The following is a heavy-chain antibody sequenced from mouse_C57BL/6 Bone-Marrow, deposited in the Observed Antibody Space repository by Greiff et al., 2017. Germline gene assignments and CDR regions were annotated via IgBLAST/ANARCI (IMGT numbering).Heavy chain of an antibody. CDR2: IDPSDSYT. V-gene: IGHV1-69*01. Sequence: QVQLQQPGAELVMPGASVKLSCRASGYTFTSHWMPWVKQRPGQGLEWIGEIDPSDSYTNYNQTFKGKSTLTVDKSSSTAYMQLSSLTSEDSAVYYCVRRRFPYYFDFGGQGTTLTVSS. J-gene: IGHJ2*01. CDR3: VRRRFPYYFDF. CDR1: GYTFTSHW.